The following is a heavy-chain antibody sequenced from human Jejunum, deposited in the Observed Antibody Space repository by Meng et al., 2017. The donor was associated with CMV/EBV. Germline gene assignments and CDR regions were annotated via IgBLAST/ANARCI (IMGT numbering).Heavy chain of an antibody. CDR2: IFNDGRT. J-gene: IGHJ4*01. Sequence: QVQLVESGGGVVKPGGSLRLSCVASGFTFSYFGLHWVRQAPGKGLEWVSIIFNDGRTFYADSVKGRFTISRDNSQNTLYLQMNSLRAEDTAVYYCARDSMMGYWGQGTLVTVSS. CDR1: GFTFSYFG. CDR3: ARDSMMGY. D-gene: IGHD2/OR15-2a*01. V-gene: IGHV3-NL1*01.